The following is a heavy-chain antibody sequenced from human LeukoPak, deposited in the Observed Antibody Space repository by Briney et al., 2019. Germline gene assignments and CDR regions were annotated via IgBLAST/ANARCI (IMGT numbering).Heavy chain of an antibody. CDR3: ARGPYYYDSSGNFDY. J-gene: IGHJ4*02. V-gene: IGHV3-23*01. Sequence: PGGSLRLSCAASGFTFSSYAMSWVRQAPGKGLEWVSAISGSGGSTYYADSVKGRFTISRDNSKNTLYLQMNSLRAEDTAVYYCARGPYYYDSSGNFDYWGQGTLVTVSS. CDR2: ISGSGGST. D-gene: IGHD3-22*01. CDR1: GFTFSSYA.